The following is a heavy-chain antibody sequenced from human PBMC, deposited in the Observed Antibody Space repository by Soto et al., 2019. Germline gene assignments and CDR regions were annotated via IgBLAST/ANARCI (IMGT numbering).Heavy chain of an antibody. CDR1: GYTFTGYY. D-gene: IGHD3-22*01. J-gene: IGHJ5*02. Sequence: QVQLVQSGAEVKKPGASVKVSCKASGYTFTGYYMHWVRQAPGQGLEWMGWINPNSGGTNYAQKFQGRVTMTRDTSISTAYMELSRLRSDDTAVYYCARDAWYYDSSGYPSTWGQGTLVTVSS. CDR3: ARDAWYYDSSGYPST. CDR2: INPNSGGT. V-gene: IGHV1-2*02.